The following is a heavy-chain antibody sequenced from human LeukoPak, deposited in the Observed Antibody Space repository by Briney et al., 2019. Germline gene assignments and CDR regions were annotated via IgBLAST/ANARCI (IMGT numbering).Heavy chain of an antibody. CDR2: IYYTGST. CDR1: GLTFSDYS. J-gene: IGHJ4*02. Sequence: GSLRLSCTASGLTFSDYSMNWVRQAPGKGLESIGYIYYTGSTYYNPSLKSRVTLSVDTSKNQISLQLRSVTAADTAVYYCARVEGRERSHGYWGQGTLVTVSS. D-gene: IGHD5-24*01. V-gene: IGHV4-59*01. CDR3: ARVEGRERSHGY.